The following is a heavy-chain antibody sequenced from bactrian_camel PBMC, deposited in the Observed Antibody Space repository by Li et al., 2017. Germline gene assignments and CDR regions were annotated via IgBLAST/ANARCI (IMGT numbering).Heavy chain of an antibody. V-gene: IGHV3S55*01. J-gene: IGHJ4*01. CDR3: GAGRYCSLSYITI. CDR2: IGSGGTI. CDR1: GVTRNAYC. Sequence: VQLVESGGGSVEAGGSLNISCVASGVTRNAYCIGWFRQAPGKERESVARIGSGGTIFYAGSVKGRFTITQDTSKNTLYLEMNSLDVSDTAVYYCGAGRYCSLSYITIWGQGTQVTVS. D-gene: IGHD6*01.